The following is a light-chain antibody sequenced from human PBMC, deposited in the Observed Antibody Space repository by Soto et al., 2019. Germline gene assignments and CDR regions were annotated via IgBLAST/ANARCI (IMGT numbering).Light chain of an antibody. J-gene: IGKJ4*01. V-gene: IGKV3-11*01. Sequence: EIVLTQSPATLSLSPGERATLSCRASQSVSRYLAWYQQKPGQAPRLLIYDTSNRATGIPARFSGSGSGTDFTLTISSLEPEDFAVYYCHQRSDWPWTFGGGTKVEIK. CDR2: DTS. CDR1: QSVSRY. CDR3: HQRSDWPWT.